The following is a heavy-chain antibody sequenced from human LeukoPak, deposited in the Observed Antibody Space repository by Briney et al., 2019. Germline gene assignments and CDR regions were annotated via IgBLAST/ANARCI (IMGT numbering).Heavy chain of an antibody. CDR3: ARDRVSNYYDSRGYLDAFDI. CDR2: IWYDGNNK. Sequence: GGSLRLSCAASGFTFSSYGMHWVRQAPGKGLEWVAVIWYDGNNKYYADSVKGRFTISRDNSKNTLYLQMNSLRAEDTAVYYCARDRVSNYYDSRGYLDAFDIWGQGTMVTVSS. J-gene: IGHJ3*02. D-gene: IGHD3-22*01. CDR1: GFTFSSYG. V-gene: IGHV3-33*01.